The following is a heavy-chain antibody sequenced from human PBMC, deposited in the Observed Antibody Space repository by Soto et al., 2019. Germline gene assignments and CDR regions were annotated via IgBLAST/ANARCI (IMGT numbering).Heavy chain of an antibody. Sequence: GSLRLSCAASGFTFSSYSMNWVRQAPGKGLEWVSYISSSSSTIYYADSVKGRFTISRDNAKNSLYLQMNSLRAEDTAVYYCARESLGVVAARPYYYYYMDVWGKGTTVTVSS. V-gene: IGHV3-48*01. CDR3: ARESLGVVAARPYYYYYMDV. CDR1: GFTFSSYS. J-gene: IGHJ6*03. D-gene: IGHD6-6*01. CDR2: ISSSSSTI.